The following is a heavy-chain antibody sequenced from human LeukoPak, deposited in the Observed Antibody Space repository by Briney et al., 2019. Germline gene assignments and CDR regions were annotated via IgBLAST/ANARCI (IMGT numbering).Heavy chain of an antibody. Sequence: GASVTVSCKASGYTFTGYYMHWVRQAPGQGLEWMGWINPNSGGTNYAQKFQGWVTMTRDTSISTAYMELSRLRSDDTAVYYCAAVATPGQRFFDYWGQGTLVTVSS. D-gene: IGHD4-23*01. CDR3: AAVATPGQRFFDY. CDR1: GYTFTGYY. J-gene: IGHJ4*02. V-gene: IGHV1-2*04. CDR2: INPNSGGT.